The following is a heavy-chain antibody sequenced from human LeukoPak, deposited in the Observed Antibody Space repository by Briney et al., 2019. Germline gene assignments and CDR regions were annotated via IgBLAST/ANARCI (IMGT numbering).Heavy chain of an antibody. D-gene: IGHD2-21*02. CDR3: ARAIMVVTNLWGVFVY. J-gene: IGHJ4*02. CDR1: GFCSSNYS. CDR2: ISGSGGST. V-gene: IGHV3-23*01. Sequence: GESLRLSCAASGFCSSNYSLSWVRQPPGKGLEWVSGISGSGGSTYHADSEKGRLIISRDNSKNTLYLQINSLRAEDTAVYYCARAIMVVTNLWGVFVYWGEGTLVT.